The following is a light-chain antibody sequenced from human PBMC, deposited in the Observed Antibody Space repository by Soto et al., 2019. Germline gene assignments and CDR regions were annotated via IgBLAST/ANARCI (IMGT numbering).Light chain of an antibody. J-gene: IGKJ5*01. CDR1: QSFLYSSNDKNY. CDR2: WAS. CDR3: QQYYTTPAIT. Sequence: DILMTQSPDSLAVSLGERATINCKSSQSFLYSSNDKNYLAWYQQKPGQPPRLPIYWASTRESGVPDRLTGGGSGTDFTLTINSLQAEDVAVYYCQQYYTTPAITFGQGTRLEIK. V-gene: IGKV4-1*01.